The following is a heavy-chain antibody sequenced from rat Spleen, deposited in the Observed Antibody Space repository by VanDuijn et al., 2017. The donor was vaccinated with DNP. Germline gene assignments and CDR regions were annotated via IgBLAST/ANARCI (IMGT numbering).Heavy chain of an antibody. J-gene: IGHJ2*01. D-gene: IGHD1-7*01. V-gene: IGHV5S10*01. CDR3: ATEDYGYPFDY. Sequence: EVQVVQSGGGLVQPGRSLKLSCAVSGLTFSHYGMAWVRQAPKKGLEWVATIIYDGGGTYYRDSVKGRFTISRDNAKSTLYLQMDSLRSEDTATYYCATEDYGYPFDYWGQGVMVTVSS. CDR1: GLTFSHYG. CDR2: IIYDGGGT.